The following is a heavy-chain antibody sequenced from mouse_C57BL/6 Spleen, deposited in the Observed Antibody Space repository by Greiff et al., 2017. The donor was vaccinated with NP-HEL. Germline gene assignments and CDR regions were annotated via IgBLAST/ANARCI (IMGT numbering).Heavy chain of an antibody. CDR3: ARGDYYGSSSFAY. Sequence: QVQLQQPGAELVMPGASVKLSCKASGYTFTSYWMRWVKQRPGQGLEWIGEIDPSDSYTNYNQKFKGKSTLTVDKSSSTAYMQLSSLTSEDSAVYYCARGDYYGSSSFAYWGQGTLVTVSA. J-gene: IGHJ3*01. CDR1: GYTFTSYW. V-gene: IGHV1-69*01. CDR2: IDPSDSYT. D-gene: IGHD1-1*01.